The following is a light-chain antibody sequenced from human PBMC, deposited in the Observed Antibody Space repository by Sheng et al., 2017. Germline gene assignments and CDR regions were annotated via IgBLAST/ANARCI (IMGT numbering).Light chain of an antibody. CDR3: QQYDSFPIT. V-gene: IGKV1-8*01. J-gene: IGKJ5*01. Sequence: AIRMTQSPSSFSASTGDRVTITCRASQGISSYLAWYQQKPGKAPKLLIYAASTLQSGVPSRFSGSGSGTDFTLTVTSLQSEDFATYYCQQYDSFPITFGQGTRLDIK. CDR2: AAS. CDR1: QGISSY.